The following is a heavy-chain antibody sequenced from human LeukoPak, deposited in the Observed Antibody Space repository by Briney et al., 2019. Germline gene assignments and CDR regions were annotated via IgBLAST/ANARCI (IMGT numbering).Heavy chain of an antibody. Sequence: PSETLSLTCTVSGYSISSGYYWGWIRPPPGKGLEWIGSIYHSGSTYYNPSLKSRVTISVDKSKNQFSLKLNSVTAADTAVYYCARGHSSGWYGIDYWGQGTLVTVSS. J-gene: IGHJ4*02. CDR2: IYHSGST. V-gene: IGHV4-38-2*02. CDR3: ARGHSSGWYGIDY. D-gene: IGHD6-19*01. CDR1: GYSISSGYY.